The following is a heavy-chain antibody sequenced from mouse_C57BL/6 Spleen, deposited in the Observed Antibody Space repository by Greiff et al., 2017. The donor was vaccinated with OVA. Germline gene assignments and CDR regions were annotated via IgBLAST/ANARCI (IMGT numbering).Heavy chain of an antibody. CDR2: IYPGDGDT. CDR1: GYAFSSYW. CDR3: ARSYDYDAYYFDY. Sequence: QVQLKQSGAELVKPGASVKISCKASGYAFSSYWMNWVKQRPGKGLEWIGQIYPGDGDTNYNGKFKSKATLTADKSSSTAYMQLSSLTSEDSAVYFCARSYDYDAYYFDYWGQGTTLTVSS. D-gene: IGHD2-4*01. J-gene: IGHJ2*01. V-gene: IGHV1-80*01.